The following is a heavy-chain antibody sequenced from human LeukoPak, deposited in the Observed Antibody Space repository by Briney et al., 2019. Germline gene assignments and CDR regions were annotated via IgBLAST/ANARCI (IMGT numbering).Heavy chain of an antibody. D-gene: IGHD3-22*01. Sequence: SVNVSCKASGYSFTSYGISWVRQAPGQGLEWMGWLSAYNGNTNDAQKLQGRVTMTTDTSTSTAYMELRSLRSDDTAVYYCARDGYYYDSSGHRSKDYWGQGTLVTVSS. CDR3: ARDGYYYDSSGHRSKDY. CDR2: LSAYNGNT. J-gene: IGHJ4*02. CDR1: GYSFTSYG. V-gene: IGHV1-18*01.